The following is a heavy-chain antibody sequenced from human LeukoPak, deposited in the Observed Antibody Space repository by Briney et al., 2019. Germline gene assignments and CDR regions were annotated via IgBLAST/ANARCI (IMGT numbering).Heavy chain of an antibody. Sequence: PSETLSLTCTVSGGSISSYYWSWIRQTPGKGLEWIGKINHNGNTSYNPSLKSRVTISLDTSKNQFSLKLSSVTAADTAVYYCARRGYTNGLNFDYWGQGTLVTVSS. CDR2: INHNGNT. CDR1: GGSISSYY. CDR3: ARRGYTNGLNFDY. J-gene: IGHJ4*02. D-gene: IGHD2-8*01. V-gene: IGHV4-34*01.